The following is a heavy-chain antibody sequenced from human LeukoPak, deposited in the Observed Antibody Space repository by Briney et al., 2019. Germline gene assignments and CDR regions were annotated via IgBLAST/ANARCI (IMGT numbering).Heavy chain of an antibody. V-gene: IGHV4-61*02. CDR2: IYASASGSI. Sequence: SETLSLTRRVPGGSIASGRYYWSWIRQTAGTGLEWIGRIYASASGSINYNLSHKGPVTISLDTSKSQFPLQPTSVTAADTAVYYCAGFPAAIRAYYYYMDVWGKGTTVTVSS. CDR3: AGFPAAIRAYYYYMDV. J-gene: IGHJ6*03. CDR1: GGSIASGRYY. D-gene: IGHD2-2*02.